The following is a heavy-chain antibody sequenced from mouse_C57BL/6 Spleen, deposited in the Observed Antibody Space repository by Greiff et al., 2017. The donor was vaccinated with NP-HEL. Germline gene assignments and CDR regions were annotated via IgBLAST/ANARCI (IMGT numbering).Heavy chain of an antibody. D-gene: IGHD2-2*01. CDR2: IHPNSGST. CDR3: ARLWLRREDFAY. CDR1: GYTFTSYW. Sequence: QVQLQQPGAELVKPGASVKLSCKASGYTFTSYWMHWVKQRPGQGLEWIGMIHPNSGSTNYNEKFKSKATLTVDKSSSTAYMQLSSLTSEDSAVYYCARLWLRREDFAYWGQGTLVTVSA. J-gene: IGHJ3*01. V-gene: IGHV1-64*01.